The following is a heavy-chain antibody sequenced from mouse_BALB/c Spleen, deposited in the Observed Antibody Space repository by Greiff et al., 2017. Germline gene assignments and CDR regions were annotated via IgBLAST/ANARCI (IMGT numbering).Heavy chain of an antibody. V-gene: IGHV1S127*01. Sequence: VQLQQPGAELVKPGASVKMSCKASGYTFTSYWMHWVKQRPGQGLEWIGTIDPSDSYTSYNQKFKGKATLTVDTSSSTAYMQLSSLTSEDSAVYYCTRHYGSSYGYFDVWGAGTTVTVSS. J-gene: IGHJ1*01. CDR1: GYTFTSYW. D-gene: IGHD1-1*01. CDR2: IDPSDSYT. CDR3: TRHYGSSYGYFDV.